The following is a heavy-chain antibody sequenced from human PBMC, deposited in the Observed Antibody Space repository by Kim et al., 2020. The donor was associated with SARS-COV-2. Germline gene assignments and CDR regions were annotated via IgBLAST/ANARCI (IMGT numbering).Heavy chain of an antibody. V-gene: IGHV3-73*01. Sequence: KGRFTIARDDSKNTAYLQMNSLKTEDTAVYYCTRMGLPGALYYYYYGMDVWGQGTTVTVSS. J-gene: IGHJ6*02. CDR3: TRMGLPGALYYYYYGMDV. D-gene: IGHD2-15*01.